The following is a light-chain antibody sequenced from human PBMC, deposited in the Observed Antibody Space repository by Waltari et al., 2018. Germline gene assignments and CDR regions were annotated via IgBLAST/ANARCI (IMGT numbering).Light chain of an antibody. J-gene: IGLJ2*01. CDR1: SSAVGRYNL. V-gene: IGLV2-23*02. CDR2: EVS. Sequence: QSALTQPASVSGSPGQSITISCTRTSSAVGRYNLVAWYQQHPGKAPKLMISEVSKRPSGVSNRLSGSKSGNTASLTISGLQAEDEADYYCCSYAGSSTHVVFGGGTKLTVL. CDR3: CSYAGSSTHVV.